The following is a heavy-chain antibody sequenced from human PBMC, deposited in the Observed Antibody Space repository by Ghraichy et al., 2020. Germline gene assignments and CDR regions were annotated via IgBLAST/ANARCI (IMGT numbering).Heavy chain of an antibody. Sequence: GGSLRLSCAASGFTFDDYAIHWVRQTPNKGLEWVSGISWNSGRIDYADSVKGRFTISRDNAQNSVYLEMNRLRAEDGALYFCVKDASLIPSAPFDSWGQGTLVTVSS. J-gene: IGHJ4*02. CDR1: GFTFDDYA. V-gene: IGHV3-9*01. CDR2: ISWNSGRI. CDR3: VKDASLIPSAPFDS. D-gene: IGHD2-15*01.